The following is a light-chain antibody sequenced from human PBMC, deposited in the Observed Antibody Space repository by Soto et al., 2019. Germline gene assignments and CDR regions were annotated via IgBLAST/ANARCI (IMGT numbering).Light chain of an antibody. CDR2: DVS. CDR3: SSYTSSSTLLYV. V-gene: IGLV2-14*01. Sequence: SALTQPASLSGSPGQSITISCTGTSSDVGGYNYVSWYQQHPGKAPKLMIYDVSNRPSGVSNRFSGSTSGNTASLTISGLHAEDDADYYCSSYTSSSTLLYVFGTGTKLTVL. J-gene: IGLJ1*01. CDR1: SSDVGGYNY.